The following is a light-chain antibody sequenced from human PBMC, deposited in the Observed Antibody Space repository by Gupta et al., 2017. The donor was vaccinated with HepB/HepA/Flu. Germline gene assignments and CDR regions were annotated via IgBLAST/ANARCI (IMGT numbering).Light chain of an antibody. CDR2: KAS. V-gene: IGKV1-5*03. CDR1: KSISSW. CDR3: QQYNSSWT. J-gene: IGKJ1*01. Sequence: DIQMTQSPSTLSASVGDRVTITCRASKSISSWLAWYQQKPGKAPKLLIYKASRVESGVPSRFSGIGGGTEFTLTISSRQQDDCATYYGQQYNSSWTFGQGTKVEIK.